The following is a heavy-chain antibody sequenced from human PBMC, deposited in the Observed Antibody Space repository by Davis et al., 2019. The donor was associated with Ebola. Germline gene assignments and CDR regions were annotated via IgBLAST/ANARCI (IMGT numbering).Heavy chain of an antibody. Sequence: SETLSLTCTVSGGSISSGDYYWSWIRQPPGKGLEWIGYIYYSGSTYYNPSLKSRVTISVDKSKNQFSLKLSSVTAADTAVYYCATQGYSSGWYTFDYWGQGTLVTVSS. CDR1: GGSISSGDYY. J-gene: IGHJ4*02. V-gene: IGHV4-30-4*01. CDR3: ATQGYSSGWYTFDY. CDR2: IYYSGST. D-gene: IGHD6-19*01.